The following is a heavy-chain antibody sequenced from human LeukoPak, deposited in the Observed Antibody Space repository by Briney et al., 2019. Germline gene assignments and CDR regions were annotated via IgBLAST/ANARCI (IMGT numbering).Heavy chain of an antibody. CDR3: AKDSAFYYIDV. D-gene: IGHD3-10*01. V-gene: IGHV3-30*02. J-gene: IGHJ6*03. CDR2: IRYNGNNQ. Sequence: GGSLRLSCAASGFTFNNYGMHWVCQAHGPGLEWVAFIRYNGNNQYYADSVKGRFTISRDNSKNTLYLQMNSLKGDDTAVYHCAKDSAFYYIDVWGKGTTVIISS. CDR1: GFTFNNYG.